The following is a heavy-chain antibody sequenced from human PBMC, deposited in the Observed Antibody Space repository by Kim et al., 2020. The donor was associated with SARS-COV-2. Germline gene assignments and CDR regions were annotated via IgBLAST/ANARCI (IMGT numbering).Heavy chain of an antibody. CDR1: GFTFSSYA. V-gene: IGHV3-23*01. Sequence: GGSLRLSCAASGFTFSSYAMSWVRQAPGKGLEWVSAISGSGGSTYYADSVKGRFTISRDNSKNTLYLQMNSLRAEDTAVYYCAKWVVLVYSYGFSAGTDWFDPWGQGTLVTVSS. D-gene: IGHD5-18*01. CDR3: AKWVVLVYSYGFSAGTDWFDP. J-gene: IGHJ5*02. CDR2: ISGSGGST.